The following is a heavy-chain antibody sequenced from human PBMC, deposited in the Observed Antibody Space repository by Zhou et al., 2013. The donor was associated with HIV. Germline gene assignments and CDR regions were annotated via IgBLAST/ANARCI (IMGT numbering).Heavy chain of an antibody. CDR1: GGTFSSYA. CDR3: ATDLSPRHGASDL. V-gene: IGHV1-69*05. J-gene: IGHJ4*01. CDR2: IIPIFGTA. Sequence: QVQLVQSGAEVKKPGSSVKVSCKASGGTFSSYAISWVRQAPGQGLEWMGGIIPIFGTANYAQRFQGRVSVTTDTATNTASLEVRTLTSDDTAVYYCATDLSPRHGASDLWGQGTLVIVSS.